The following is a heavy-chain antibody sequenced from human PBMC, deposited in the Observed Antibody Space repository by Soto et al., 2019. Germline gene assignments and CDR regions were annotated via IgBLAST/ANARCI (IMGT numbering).Heavy chain of an antibody. CDR1: GGSISSGGYY. CDR3: AREGGLGNYYFDY. V-gene: IGHV4-31*03. D-gene: IGHD3-16*01. Sequence: SETLSLTCTVSGGSISSGGYYWSWIRQHPGKGLEWIGYIYYSGSTYYNPSLKRRVTISVDTSKNQFSLKLSSVTAADTAVYYCAREGGLGNYYFDYWGQGTLVTVSS. CDR2: IYYSGST. J-gene: IGHJ4*02.